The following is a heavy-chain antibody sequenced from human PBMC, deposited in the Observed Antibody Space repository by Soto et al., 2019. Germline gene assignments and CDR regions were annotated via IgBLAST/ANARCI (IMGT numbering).Heavy chain of an antibody. CDR3: ARTVGYCSGGSCYSGRYYFDY. CDR2: ISAYNGNT. J-gene: IGHJ4*02. CDR1: GYTFTSYG. V-gene: IGHV1-18*01. D-gene: IGHD2-15*01. Sequence: ASVKVSCKASGYTFTSYGISRVRQAPGQGLEWMGWISAYNGNTNYAQKLQGRVTMTTDTSTSTAYMELRSLRSDDTAVYYCARTVGYCSGGSCYSGRYYFDYWGQGTLVTV.